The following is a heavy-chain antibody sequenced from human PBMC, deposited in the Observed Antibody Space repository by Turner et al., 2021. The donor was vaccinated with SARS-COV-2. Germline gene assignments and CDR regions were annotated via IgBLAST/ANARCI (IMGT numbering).Heavy chain of an antibody. CDR1: GFTFSDYF. CDR2: ISSSTIYS. J-gene: IGHJ6*02. D-gene: IGHD2-21*01. CDR3: ARPKFPYYYYGMDV. V-gene: IGHV3-11*06. Sequence: QVQLVESGGGLVKPGGSLRLSCAASGFTFSDYFMSWFRQAPGKGLEWISYISSSTIYSNYAGSVKGRFTISRDNAKNSLYLQMNSLRAEDTAVYYCARPKFPYYYYGMDVWGQGTTVTVSS.